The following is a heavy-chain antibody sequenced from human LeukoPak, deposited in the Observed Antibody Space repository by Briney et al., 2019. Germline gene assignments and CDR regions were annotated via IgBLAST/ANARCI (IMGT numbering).Heavy chain of an antibody. J-gene: IGHJ6*03. CDR2: IRSKANSYAT. CDR1: GFTFSGSA. D-gene: IGHD5-18*01. V-gene: IGHV3-73*01. CDR3: TTPGRAYRYVPYYYMDV. Sequence: GGSLRFSCAASGFTFSGSAMHWVRQASGKGLEWVGRIRSKANSYATAYAASVKGRFTISRDDSKNTAYLQMNSLKTEDPAVYYCTTPGRAYRYVPYYYMDVWGKGTTVTVSS.